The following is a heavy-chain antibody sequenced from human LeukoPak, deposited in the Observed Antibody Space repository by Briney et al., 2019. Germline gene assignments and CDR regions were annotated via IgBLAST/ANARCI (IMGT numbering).Heavy chain of an antibody. J-gene: IGHJ4*02. D-gene: IGHD4-17*01. Sequence: ASVMVSCKAFGYTFTSNYMHWVRQAPGQGLEWMGWINPNSGGTNYAQKFQGRVTMTRDTSISTAYMELSRLRSDDTAVYYCARALDGDYNYWGQGTMVTVSS. CDR1: GYTFTSNY. V-gene: IGHV1-2*02. CDR2: INPNSGGT. CDR3: ARALDGDYNY.